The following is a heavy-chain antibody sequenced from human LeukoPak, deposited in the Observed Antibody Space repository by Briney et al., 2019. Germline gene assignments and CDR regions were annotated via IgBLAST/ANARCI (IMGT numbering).Heavy chain of an antibody. J-gene: IGHJ4*02. D-gene: IGHD3-9*01. V-gene: IGHV3-23*01. CDR3: AKARNVLRYFDWLPNY. CDR1: GFTFSSYA. Sequence: GGSLRLSCVASGFTFSSYAMSWVRQAPGKGLEWVSAISGSGGSTYYADSVKGRFTISRDNSKNTLYLQMNSLRAEDTAVYYCAKARNVLRYFDWLPNYWGQGTLVTVSS. CDR2: ISGSGGST.